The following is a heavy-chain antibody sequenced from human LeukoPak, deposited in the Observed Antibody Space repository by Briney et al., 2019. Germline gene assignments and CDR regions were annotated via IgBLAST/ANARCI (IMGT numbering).Heavy chain of an antibody. CDR3: TKVRDGSGSYYKGRAFDI. J-gene: IGHJ3*02. D-gene: IGHD3-10*01. CDR2: ISGSGGST. Sequence: PGGSLRLSCAASGFTFSGYAMSWVRQAPGKGLEWVSVISGSGGSTYYADSVKGRFTISRDNPKNTLFLHMTSLRAEDTAVYYCTKVRDGSGSYYKGRAFDIWGQGTTVTVSS. CDR1: GFTFSGYA. V-gene: IGHV3-23*01.